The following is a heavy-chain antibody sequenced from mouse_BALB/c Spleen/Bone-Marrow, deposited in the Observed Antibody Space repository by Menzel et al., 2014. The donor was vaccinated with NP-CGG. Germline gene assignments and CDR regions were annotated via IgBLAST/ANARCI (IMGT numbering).Heavy chain of an antibody. D-gene: IGHD1-1*01. CDR1: GFTFTDYY. J-gene: IGHJ1*01. CDR3: ARDRNYGSSWYFDV. V-gene: IGHV7-3*02. Sequence: EVQLQQSGGGLVQPGGSLRLSCATSGFTFTDYYMNWVRQPPGKALEWLGFIRNKANGYTTEYSASVKGRFTISRDNSQSILYLQMNTLRAEDSATYYCARDRNYGSSWYFDVWGAGTTVTVSS. CDR2: IRNKANGYTT.